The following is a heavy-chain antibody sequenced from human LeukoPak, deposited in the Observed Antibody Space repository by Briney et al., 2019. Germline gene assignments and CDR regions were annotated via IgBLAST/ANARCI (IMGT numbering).Heavy chain of an antibody. V-gene: IGHV1-2*02. CDR3: ARSIVGATMVDY. CDR2: INPNSGGT. Sequence: ASVKVSCKASGYTFTSYYMHWVRQAPGQGLEWMGWINPNSGGTNYAQKFQGRVTMTRDTSISTAYMELSRLRSDDTAVYYCARSIVGATMVDYWGQGTLVTVSS. D-gene: IGHD1-26*01. CDR1: GYTFTSYY. J-gene: IGHJ4*02.